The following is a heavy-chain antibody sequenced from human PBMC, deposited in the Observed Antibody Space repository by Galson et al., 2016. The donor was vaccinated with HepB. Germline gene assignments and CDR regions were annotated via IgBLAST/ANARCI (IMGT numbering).Heavy chain of an antibody. CDR3: LGTGEAAD. CDR2: IGPDGSSQ. D-gene: IGHD2-8*02. J-gene: IGHJ4*02. Sequence: SLRLSCAASGFTVSTNYMTWVRQAPGKGLEWVANIGPDGSSQYYVDSVKGRFTISRDNARNSLYLQMNSLRVEDTAVYYCLGTGEAADWGQGTLVTVSS. CDR1: GFTVSTNY. V-gene: IGHV3-7*01.